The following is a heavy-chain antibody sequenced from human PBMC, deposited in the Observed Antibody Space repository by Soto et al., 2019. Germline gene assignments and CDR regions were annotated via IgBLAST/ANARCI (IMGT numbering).Heavy chain of an antibody. Sequence: EVQLLESGGGLVQPGGSLRLSCAASGFTFSSYAMSWVLQAPGKGLEWVSAISGSGGSTYYADSVKGRFTISRDNSKNTLYLQMNRLRAEDTGVYYCAKQSSIAVAGTFDYWGQGTLVTVSS. CDR3: AKQSSIAVAGTFDY. CDR1: GFTFSSYA. D-gene: IGHD6-19*01. V-gene: IGHV3-23*01. J-gene: IGHJ4*02. CDR2: ISGSGGST.